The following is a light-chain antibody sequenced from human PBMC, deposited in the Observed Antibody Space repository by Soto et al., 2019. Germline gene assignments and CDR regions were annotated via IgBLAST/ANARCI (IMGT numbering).Light chain of an antibody. V-gene: IGLV2-14*01. J-gene: IGLJ3*02. CDR2: EVS. CDR1: SSDVGGYNY. CDR3: SSYTSSILV. Sequence: QSALTQPASVSGSPGQSITISCTGTSSDVGGYNYVSWYQQYPGKAPKLMIYEVSNRPSGVSNRFSGSKSGNTASLTISGLHAEDEADYYCSSYTSSILVFGGGTKLTVL.